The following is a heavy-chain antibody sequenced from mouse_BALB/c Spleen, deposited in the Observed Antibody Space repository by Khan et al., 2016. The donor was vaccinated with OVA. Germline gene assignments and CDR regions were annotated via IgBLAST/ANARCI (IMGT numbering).Heavy chain of an antibody. CDR3: ARSLITTWYFDV. Sequence: EVELVESGGGLVQPGGSRKLSCAASGFTFSSFGMHWVRQAPEKGLEWVAYISSGSATIYYADTVNGRFTISRDNPKNTLFLQMTSLRSEDTAIYYCARSLITTWYFDVWGAGTTVTVSS. J-gene: IGHJ1*01. CDR1: GFTFSSFG. CDR2: ISSGSATI. V-gene: IGHV5-17*02. D-gene: IGHD2-4*01.